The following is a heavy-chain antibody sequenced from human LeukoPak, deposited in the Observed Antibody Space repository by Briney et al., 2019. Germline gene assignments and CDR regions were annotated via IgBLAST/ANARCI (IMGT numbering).Heavy chain of an antibody. Sequence: GGSLRLSCAASGFTFSNYWMSWVRQAPGKGLEGVANIKQDGSEKYHVDSVNGRFTISRDNAKNSLYLQMNSLRAEDTAVYYCAREISSWYRTEGRFDPWGQGTLVTVSS. D-gene: IGHD6-13*01. CDR1: GFTFSNYW. V-gene: IGHV3-7*01. J-gene: IGHJ5*02. CDR2: IKQDGSEK. CDR3: AREISSWYRTEGRFDP.